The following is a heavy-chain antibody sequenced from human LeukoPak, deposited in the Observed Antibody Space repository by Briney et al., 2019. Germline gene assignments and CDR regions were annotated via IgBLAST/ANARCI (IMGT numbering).Heavy chain of an antibody. CDR3: ARKPPPYCSGGSCYLNELLFDY. Sequence: ASVKVSCKASRYTFTSYGISWVRQAPGQGLEWMGWISAYNGNTNYAQKLQGRVTMTTDTSTSTAYMELRSLRSDDTAVYYCARKPPPYCSGGSCYLNELLFDYWGQGTLVTVSS. J-gene: IGHJ4*02. CDR1: RYTFTSYG. V-gene: IGHV1-18*01. CDR2: ISAYNGNT. D-gene: IGHD2-15*01.